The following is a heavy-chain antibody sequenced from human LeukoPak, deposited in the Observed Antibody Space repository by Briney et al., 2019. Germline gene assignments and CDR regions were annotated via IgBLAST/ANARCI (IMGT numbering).Heavy chain of an antibody. CDR3: ARDSVYYYDSSSYYYVYDY. CDR1: GYTFTGYY. J-gene: IGHJ4*02. D-gene: IGHD3-22*01. Sequence: ASVKVSCKASGYTFTGYYMHWVRQAPGQGLEWMGRINPNSGGTNYAQKFQGRVTMTRDTSISTAYMELSRLRSDDTAVYYCARDSVYYYDSSSYYYVYDYWGQGTLVTVSS. CDR2: INPNSGGT. V-gene: IGHV1-2*06.